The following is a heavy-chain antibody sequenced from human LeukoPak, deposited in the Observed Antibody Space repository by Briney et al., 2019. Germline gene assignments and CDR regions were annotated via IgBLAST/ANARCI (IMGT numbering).Heavy chain of an antibody. J-gene: IGHJ3*02. D-gene: IGHD6-19*01. CDR2: ISYDGSNK. CDR1: GFTFSSYG. V-gene: IGHV3-30*18. Sequence: HAGRSLRLSCAASGFTFSSYGMHWVRQAPGKGLEWVAVISYDGSNKYYADSVKGRFIISRDYSKNTLYLQMNSLRAEDTAVYYCAKDHRFSGWLPSADDAFDIWGQGTMVTVSS. CDR3: AKDHRFSGWLPSADDAFDI.